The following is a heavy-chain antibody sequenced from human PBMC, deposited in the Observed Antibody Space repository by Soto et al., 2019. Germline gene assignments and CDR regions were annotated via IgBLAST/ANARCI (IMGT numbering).Heavy chain of an antibody. Sequence: SETLSLTCTVSGGSISSYYWSWIRQPPGTGLEWIGYIYNSGSTNYNPTLKSRVTISVETSKNQFSLKLSSVTAADTAVYYCARDRWYSSGWYSSYYHGFDAWGQGTTVTVSS. V-gene: IGHV4-59*01. CDR3: ARDRWYSSGWYSSYYHGFDA. CDR1: GGSISSYY. CDR2: IYNSGST. D-gene: IGHD6-19*01. J-gene: IGHJ6*02.